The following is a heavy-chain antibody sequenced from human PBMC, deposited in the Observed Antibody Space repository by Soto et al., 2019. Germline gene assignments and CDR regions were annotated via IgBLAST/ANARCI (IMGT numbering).Heavy chain of an antibody. Sequence: SVKVSCKASGGTFSIYAISWVRQAPGQGLEWKEGIIPSFGTANYAQNFQCRVTTTADKTTSTAYTELSSPRSEDTAVYDRARGLTVAAPSFDYWGKGTLVTVSS. D-gene: IGHD6-19*01. CDR1: GGTFSIYA. CDR2: IIPSFGTA. V-gene: IGHV1-69*06. CDR3: ARGLTVAAPSFDY. J-gene: IGHJ4*02.